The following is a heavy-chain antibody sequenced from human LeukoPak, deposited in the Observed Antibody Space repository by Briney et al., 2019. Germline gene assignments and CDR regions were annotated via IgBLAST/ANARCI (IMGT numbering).Heavy chain of an antibody. CDR2: ISGDGSIT. J-gene: IGHJ4*01. Sequence: PGGSLRLSCAASGFTFSTSWMHWVRQAPGKGLVWVSRISGDGSITAYADSVKGRFTISRDNAKNTLYLQMNSLRAEDTAVYYCARGRAGNYYNHNDYWGQGTLVTVSS. CDR3: ARGRAGNYYNHNDY. V-gene: IGHV3-74*01. CDR1: GFTFSTSW. D-gene: IGHD3-10*01.